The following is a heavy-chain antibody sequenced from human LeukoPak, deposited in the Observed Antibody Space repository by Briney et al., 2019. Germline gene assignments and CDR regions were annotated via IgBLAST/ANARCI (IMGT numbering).Heavy chain of an antibody. CDR3: ARAAWDAFDI. J-gene: IGHJ3*02. D-gene: IGHD6-25*01. Sequence: GGSLRLSCEASGFSFSSYEMNWVRQAPGKGLECVSYINRSGTTVYYADSVKGRFIISRDNAKNSLYLQMNSLRVEDTALYFCARAAWDAFDIWGQGTMVTVSS. CDR2: INRSGTTV. CDR1: GFSFSSYE. V-gene: IGHV3-48*03.